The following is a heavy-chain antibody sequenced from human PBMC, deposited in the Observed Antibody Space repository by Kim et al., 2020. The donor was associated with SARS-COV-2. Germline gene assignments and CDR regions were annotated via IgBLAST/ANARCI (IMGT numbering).Heavy chain of an antibody. CDR3: ARGLRYFDWLLSHFDY. CDR2: INHSGST. D-gene: IGHD3-9*01. V-gene: IGHV4-34*01. CDR1: GGSFSGYY. J-gene: IGHJ4*02. Sequence: SETLSLTCAVYGGSFSGYYWSWIRQPPGKGLEWIGEINHSGSTNYNPSLKSRVTISVDTSKNQFSLKLSSVTAADTAVYYCARGLRYFDWLLSHFDYWGQGTLVTVSS.